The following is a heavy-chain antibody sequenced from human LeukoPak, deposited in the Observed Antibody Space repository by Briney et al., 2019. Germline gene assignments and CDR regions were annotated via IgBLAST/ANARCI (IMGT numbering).Heavy chain of an antibody. CDR1: GGSISSGSYY. D-gene: IGHD2-15*01. V-gene: IGHV4-39*01. J-gene: IGHJ4*02. CDR2: IDYSGST. CDR3: ARHRWSKYYFDY. Sequence: SETLSLTCTVSGGSISSGSYYWVWIRQPPGKGLEWIGTIDYSGSTYYNPSLKSRVTISVDTSKNQFSLKLSSVTAADTAVYYCARHRWSKYYFDYWGQGTLVTVSS.